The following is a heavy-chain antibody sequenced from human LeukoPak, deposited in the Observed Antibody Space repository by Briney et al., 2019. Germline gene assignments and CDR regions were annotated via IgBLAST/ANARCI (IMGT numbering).Heavy chain of an antibody. D-gene: IGHD5-18*01. V-gene: IGHV3-7*03. CDR1: GFTFSSNW. J-gene: IGHJ6*04. CDR3: AREFGRYSYGYVPYGMDV. Sequence: GGSLRLSCAASGFTFSSNWMSWVRHAPGKGLEWVANIKQDGSEKYYVDSVKGRFTISRDNAKNSLYLQMNSLRAEDTAVYYCAREFGRYSYGYVPYGMDVWGKGTTVTVSS. CDR2: IKQDGSEK.